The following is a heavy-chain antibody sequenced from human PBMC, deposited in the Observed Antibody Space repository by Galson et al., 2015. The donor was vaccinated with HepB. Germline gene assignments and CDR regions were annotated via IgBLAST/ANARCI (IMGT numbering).Heavy chain of an antibody. CDR1: GYTLTKLP. CDR2: FDPEKNKS. V-gene: IGHV1-24*01. CDR3: ATGTDLPRMDV. J-gene: IGHJ6*03. Sequence: SVKVSCKVSGYTLTKLPMHWVRQAPGKGLEWMGGFDPEKNKSIYAQKFQGRVTMTEDTSTDTAYMELSSLRSEDTALYYCATGTDLPRMDVWGKGTTVTVSS.